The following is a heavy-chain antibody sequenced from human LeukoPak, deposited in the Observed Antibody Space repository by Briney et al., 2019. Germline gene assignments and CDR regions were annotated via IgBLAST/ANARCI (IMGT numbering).Heavy chain of an antibody. V-gene: IGHV4-39*02. CDR2: IYYSGRS. J-gene: IGHJ4*02. Sequence: SETLSLTCIVSVDSISSANFYWTWIRQPPGTGLEWIGSIYYSGRSYSNPSLTSRVTISVDTSKNQFSLRLNSVTAADTAVSYCAREAVAIDYWGQGTLVTVSS. CDR1: VDSISSANFY. CDR3: AREAVAIDY. D-gene: IGHD6-19*01.